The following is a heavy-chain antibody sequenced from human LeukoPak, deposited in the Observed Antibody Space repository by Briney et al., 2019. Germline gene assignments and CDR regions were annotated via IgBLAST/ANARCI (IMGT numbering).Heavy chain of an antibody. J-gene: IGHJ6*02. Sequence: ASVKVSCKASGYTFTSYGISWVRQAPGQGLEWMGWISAYNGNTNYAQKLQGRVTMTTDTSTSTAYMELRSLRSDDTAVYYCARDPLVRGVIMPYYYYYGMDIWGQGTTVTVSS. CDR3: ARDPLVRGVIMPYYYYYGMDI. D-gene: IGHD3-10*01. V-gene: IGHV1-18*01. CDR2: ISAYNGNT. CDR1: GYTFTSYG.